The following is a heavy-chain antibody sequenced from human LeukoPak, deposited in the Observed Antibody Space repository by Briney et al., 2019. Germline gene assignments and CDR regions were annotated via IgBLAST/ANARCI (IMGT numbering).Heavy chain of an antibody. CDR3: ARGDSGYEPFDY. CDR2: IYYSGST. V-gene: IGHV4-39*07. J-gene: IGHJ4*02. CDR1: GGSISSYY. D-gene: IGHD5-12*01. Sequence: SETLSLTCTVSGGSISSYYWGWIRQPPGKGLEWIGSIYYSGSTYHNPSLKSRVTISVDTSKNQFSLKLSSVTAADTAVYYCARGDSGYEPFDYWGQGTLVTVSS.